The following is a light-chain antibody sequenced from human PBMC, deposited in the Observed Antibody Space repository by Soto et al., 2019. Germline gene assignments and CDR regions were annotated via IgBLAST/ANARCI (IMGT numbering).Light chain of an antibody. J-gene: IGKJ5*01. Sequence: DIQLTQSPSFLSASVGDRVTITCRASQGISSYLAWYQQKPGKAPKLLIYAASTLQSGVPSRFSGSGSGTEFTLTLSSLQPEDFATYYCQQLNSYLITFGQGTRQEIK. CDR1: QGISSY. CDR3: QQLNSYLIT. CDR2: AAS. V-gene: IGKV1-9*01.